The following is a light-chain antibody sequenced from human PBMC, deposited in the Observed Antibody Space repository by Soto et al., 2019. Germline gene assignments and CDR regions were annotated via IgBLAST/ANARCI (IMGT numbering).Light chain of an antibody. CDR1: QSVSSTY. J-gene: IGKJ2*01. CDR2: GAS. CDR3: QQYGDSLFT. V-gene: IGKV3-20*01. Sequence: VLTQSPGTLSLSPGERATLSCRASQSVSSTYLAWYQHRPGQAPRLLIYGASRKATGIQDRFSGSGSGTDFTLTISRLEREDFAVYYCQQYGDSLFTFGQGTKGEIK.